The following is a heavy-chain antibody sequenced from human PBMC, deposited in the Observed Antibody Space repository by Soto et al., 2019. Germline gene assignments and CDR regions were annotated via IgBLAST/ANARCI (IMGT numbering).Heavy chain of an antibody. D-gene: IGHD1-26*01. CDR2: ISSSSSYI. J-gene: IGHJ4*02. Sequence: EVQLVESGGGLVKPGGSLRLSCAASGFTFSSYSMNWVRQAPGKGLEWVSSISSSSSYIYYADSVKGRFTISRDNAKNSLYLQMNSLRAEDTAVYYCARDRGDMGEYYFAYWGQGTLVTVSS. CDR1: GFTFSSYS. V-gene: IGHV3-21*01. CDR3: ARDRGDMGEYYFAY.